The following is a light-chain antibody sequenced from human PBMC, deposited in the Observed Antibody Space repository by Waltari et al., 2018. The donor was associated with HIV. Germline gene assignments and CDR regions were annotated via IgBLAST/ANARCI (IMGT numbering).Light chain of an antibody. CDR2: SAS. V-gene: IGKV1-39*01. CDR3: QQSHKAPLT. J-gene: IGKJ4*01. Sequence: GDTVVITCRASQNIKNDLNWYQHKSGKSPRLLIYSASGLQSGAPTGFSGSGSGTEFNFTIEGLQSEDSAVDYCQQSHKAPLTFGGGTRVEIK. CDR1: QNIKND.